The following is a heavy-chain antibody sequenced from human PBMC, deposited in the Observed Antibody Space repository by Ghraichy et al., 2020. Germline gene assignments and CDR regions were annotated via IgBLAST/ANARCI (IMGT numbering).Heavy chain of an antibody. CDR3: ARATNIVGAYYYGMDV. Sequence: ASVKVSCKASGYTFTNYGISWVRQAPGQGLEWMGWISAYNGDTNYAQKLQGRVTMTSDTSTSTAYMELRSLRSDDTAVYYCARATNIVGAYYYGMDVWGQGATVTVSS. V-gene: IGHV1-18*04. CDR1: GYTFTNYG. J-gene: IGHJ6*02. D-gene: IGHD1-26*01. CDR2: ISAYNGDT.